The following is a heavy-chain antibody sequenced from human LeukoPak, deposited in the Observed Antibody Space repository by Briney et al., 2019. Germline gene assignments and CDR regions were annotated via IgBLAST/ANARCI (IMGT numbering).Heavy chain of an antibody. D-gene: IGHD3-22*01. Sequence: ASVKVSCKASGGTFSSYAISWVRQAPGQGLEWMGRIIPIFGTANYAQKFQGRVTITTDESTSTAYTELSSLRSEDTAVYYCARDAHYDSSGYYLLFDYWGQGTLVTVSS. CDR1: GGTFSSYA. CDR2: IIPIFGTA. CDR3: ARDAHYDSSGYYLLFDY. J-gene: IGHJ4*02. V-gene: IGHV1-69*05.